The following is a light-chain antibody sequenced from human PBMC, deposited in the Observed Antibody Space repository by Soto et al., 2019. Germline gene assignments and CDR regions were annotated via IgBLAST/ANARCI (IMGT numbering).Light chain of an antibody. J-gene: IGKJ2*01. V-gene: IGKV2-24*01. Sequence: DIVLTQTPLSSPVTLGQPASISCRSSESLLHSDGKTYLSWLQQRPGQPPRLLIYKVSNRLSGVPDRFSGSGAGTDFTLKISRVEADDVGVYYCFQATQDPPYTFGQGTKLEIE. CDR3: FQATQDPPYT. CDR1: ESLLHSDGKTY. CDR2: KVS.